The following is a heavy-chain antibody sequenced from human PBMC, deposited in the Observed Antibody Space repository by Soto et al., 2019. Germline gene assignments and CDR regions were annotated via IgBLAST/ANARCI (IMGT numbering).Heavy chain of an antibody. J-gene: IGHJ6*04. CDR3: GRNMVV. Sequence: PGWSLRLSGAASLFTLSNFCLTGVSHDPGKGLEWVAIIMQDGSEKCYVHSVKGRFTISRDNAKSLLYLQMNSLRAEDTAVYYCGRNMVVWGGGTTVNVSS. V-gene: IGHV3-7*03. CDR1: LFTLSNFC. CDR2: IMQDGSEK.